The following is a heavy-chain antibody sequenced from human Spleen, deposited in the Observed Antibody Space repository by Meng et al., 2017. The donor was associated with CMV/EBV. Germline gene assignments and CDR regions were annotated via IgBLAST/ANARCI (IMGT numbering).Heavy chain of an antibody. Sequence: SVKVSCKASGFTFTSSAVQWVRQARGQRLEWIGWIVVGSGNTNYAQKFQERVTITRDMSTSTAYMELSSLRSEDTAVYYCAKEGRLRLSSKRANSWFDPWGQGTLVTVSS. CDR3: AKEGRLRLSSKRANSWFDP. D-gene: IGHD6-25*01. J-gene: IGHJ5*02. CDR2: IVVGSGNT. V-gene: IGHV1-58*01. CDR1: GFTFTSSA.